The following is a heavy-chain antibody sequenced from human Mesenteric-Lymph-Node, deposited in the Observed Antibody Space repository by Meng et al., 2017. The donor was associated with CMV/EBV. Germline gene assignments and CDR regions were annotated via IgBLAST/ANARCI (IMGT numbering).Heavy chain of an antibody. D-gene: IGHD3-3*01. CDR2: ISRSSTYI. V-gene: IGHV3-21*06. CDR3: ARDLAVFGVVSDDY. Sequence: GGSLRLSCAASGFTFSSYSMNWVRQAPGKGLEWVSSISRSSTYIFYADSVKGRFTISRDNAKNSLYLQMNSLRVEDTAVYYCARDLAVFGVVSDDYWGQGTLVTVSS. J-gene: IGHJ4*02. CDR1: GFTFSSYS.